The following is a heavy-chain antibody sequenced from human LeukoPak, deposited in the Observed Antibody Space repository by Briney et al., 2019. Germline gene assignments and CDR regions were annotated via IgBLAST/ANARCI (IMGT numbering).Heavy chain of an antibody. J-gene: IGHJ5*02. CDR1: GGSISSYY. V-gene: IGHV4-59*01. D-gene: IGHD3-10*01. CDR2: IHYSGST. Sequence: SETLSLTCTVSGGSISSYYWSWIRQPPGKGLEWIGYIHYSGSTTYNPSLKSRVTISVDTSKNQFSLKLSSVTAADTAVYYCARAYYGSGSYYAAWGQGTLVTVSS. CDR3: ARAYYGSGSYYAA.